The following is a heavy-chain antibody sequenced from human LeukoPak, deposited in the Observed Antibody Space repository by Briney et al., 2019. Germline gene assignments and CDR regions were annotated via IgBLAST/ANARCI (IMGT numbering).Heavy chain of an antibody. CDR1: GFSFSSHG. Sequence: GGSLRLSCAASGFSFSSHGMNWVRQAPGKGLEWISGISPSAHITYYADSVKGRFTISRDNAKNSLYLQMNRLRAEDTAVYYCAREGSDWNYYYYLDVWGKGTTVTISS. D-gene: IGHD6-19*01. CDR2: ISPSAHIT. J-gene: IGHJ6*03. CDR3: AREGSDWNYYYYLDV. V-gene: IGHV3-21*01.